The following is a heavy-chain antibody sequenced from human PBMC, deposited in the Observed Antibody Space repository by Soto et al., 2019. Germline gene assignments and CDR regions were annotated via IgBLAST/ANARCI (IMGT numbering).Heavy chain of an antibody. D-gene: IGHD4-17*01. CDR3: ARHYGGNSDWFDP. J-gene: IGHJ5*02. CDR1: GYSFTSYW. Sequence: GESLKISCKGSGYSFTSYWVSWVRQMPGKGLEWMGRIDPSDSYTNYSPSFQGHVTISADKSISTAYLQWSSLKASDTAMYYCARHYGGNSDWFDPRGQGTLVTVSS. V-gene: IGHV5-10-1*01. CDR2: IDPSDSYT.